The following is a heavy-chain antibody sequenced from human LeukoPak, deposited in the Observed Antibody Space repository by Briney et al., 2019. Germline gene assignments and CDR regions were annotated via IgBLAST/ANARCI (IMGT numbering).Heavy chain of an antibody. J-gene: IGHJ4*02. CDR2: ISNNGGRT. Sequence: GGSLRLSCAGSGFSFSSNTMSWVRQAPGRVLGWVSAISNNGGRTDYADSVKGRFTISRDNSRSTLYLHMDSLRAEDTAVYYCARDEDTSALSEYWGQGTLVTVSS. CDR3: ARDEDTSALSEY. CDR1: GFSFSSNT. D-gene: IGHD2/OR15-2a*01. V-gene: IGHV3-23*01.